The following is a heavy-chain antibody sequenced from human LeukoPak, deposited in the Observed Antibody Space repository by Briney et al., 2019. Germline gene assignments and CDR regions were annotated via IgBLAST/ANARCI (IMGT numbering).Heavy chain of an antibody. D-gene: IGHD4-23*01. CDR2: IDPSDSYT. Sequence: GESLKISCKGFAYNFANYWISWVRQMPGKGLEWMGRIDPSDSYTDYSPSFQGHVTLSVDKSNNTAYLQWSGRKASDTATYYCARDQSGGSTFWYFDLWGRGTLVTVSS. CDR1: AYNFANYW. J-gene: IGHJ2*01. CDR3: ARDQSGGSTFWYFDL. V-gene: IGHV5-10-1*01.